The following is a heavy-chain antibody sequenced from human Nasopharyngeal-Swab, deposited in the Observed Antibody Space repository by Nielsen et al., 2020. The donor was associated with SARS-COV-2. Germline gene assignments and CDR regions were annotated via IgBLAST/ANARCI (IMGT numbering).Heavy chain of an antibody. J-gene: IGHJ6*02. CDR2: IYYSGST. CDR3: ASGGKTMVRGVIRARGMDV. CDR1: GGSISSSSYY. V-gene: IGHV4-39*07. D-gene: IGHD3-10*01. Sequence: SETLSLTCTVSGGSISSSSYYWGWIRQPPGKGLEWIGSIYYSGSTNYNPSLKSRVTISVDTSKNQFSLKLSSVTAADTAVYYCASGGKTMVRGVIRARGMDVWGQGTTVTVSS.